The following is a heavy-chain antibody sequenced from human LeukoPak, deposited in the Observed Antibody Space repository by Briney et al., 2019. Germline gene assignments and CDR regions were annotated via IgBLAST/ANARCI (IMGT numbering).Heavy chain of an antibody. CDR1: GFTFSSYA. CDR2: ISGSGGST. D-gene: IGHD3-10*01. V-gene: IGHV3-23*01. J-gene: IGHJ4*02. CDR3: ARSYFFGSGSYYDY. Sequence: PGGSLRLSCAASGFTFSSYAMSWVRQAPGKGLEWVSAISGSGGSTYYADSVKDRFTISRDNSKNTLYLQMNSLRAEDTAVYYCARSYFFGSGSYYDYWGQGTLVTVSS.